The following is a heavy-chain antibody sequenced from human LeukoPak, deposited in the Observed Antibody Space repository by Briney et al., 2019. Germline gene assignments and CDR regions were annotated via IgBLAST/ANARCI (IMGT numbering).Heavy chain of an antibody. CDR2: ISSSSSYI. J-gene: IGHJ4*02. CDR3: ARHSGSYRYFDY. D-gene: IGHD1-26*01. V-gene: IGHV3-21*01. Sequence: GGSLRLSCAASGFTFSSYSMNWVRQAPGKGLEWVSSISSSSSYIYYADSVKGRFTISRDNAKNSLYLQMNSLRAEDTAVYYCARHSGSYRYFDYWGQGTLVTVSS. CDR1: GFTFSSYS.